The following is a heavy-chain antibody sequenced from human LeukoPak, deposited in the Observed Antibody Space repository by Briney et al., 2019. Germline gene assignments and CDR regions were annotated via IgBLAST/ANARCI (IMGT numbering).Heavy chain of an antibody. V-gene: IGHV3-30-3*01. CDR1: GFTFSSYA. D-gene: IGHD3-10*01. Sequence: GRSLRLSCAASGFTFSSYAMHWVRQAPGKGLEWVAVISYDGSNKYYADSVKDRFTISRDNSKNTLYLQMNSLRAEDTAVYYCARDRSGSYSFDYWGQGTLVTVSS. CDR3: ARDRSGSYSFDY. J-gene: IGHJ4*02. CDR2: ISYDGSNK.